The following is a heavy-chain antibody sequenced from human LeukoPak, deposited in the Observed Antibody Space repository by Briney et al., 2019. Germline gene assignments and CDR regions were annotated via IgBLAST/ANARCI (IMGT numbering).Heavy chain of an antibody. J-gene: IGHJ5*02. CDR2: IYHSGST. CDR1: GVPFSNYC. V-gene: IGHV4-30-2*01. Sequence: SETLSLTCAIHGVPFSNYCWSWIRQPPGKGLEWIGYIYHSGSTYYNPSLKSRVTISVDRSKNQFSLKLSSVTAADTAVYYCARGMYDFWSGSKATWFDPWGQGTLVTVSS. CDR3: ARGMYDFWSGSKATWFDP. D-gene: IGHD3-3*01.